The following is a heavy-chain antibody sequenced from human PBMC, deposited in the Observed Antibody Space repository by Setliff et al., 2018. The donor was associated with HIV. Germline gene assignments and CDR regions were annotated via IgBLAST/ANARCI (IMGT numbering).Heavy chain of an antibody. V-gene: IGHV1-46*01. CDR3: ARREGGYPDP. CDR2: IYPSDGRT. Sequence: ASVKVSCKASGYTFTSYYMHWVRQAPGQGLEWMGIIYPSDGRTTYAQEFQGRVTVTKDTSTSTVYMELSSLRSEDTAVYYCARREGGYPDPWGQGTLVTVSS. D-gene: IGHD2-2*01. CDR1: GYTFTSYY. J-gene: IGHJ5*02.